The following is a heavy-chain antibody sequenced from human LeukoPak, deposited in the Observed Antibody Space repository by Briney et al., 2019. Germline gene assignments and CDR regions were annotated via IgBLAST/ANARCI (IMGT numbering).Heavy chain of an antibody. CDR1: GFTFSSYA. D-gene: IGHD6-6*01. V-gene: IGHV3-23*01. CDR3: AKSIAARPYYYYGMDV. Sequence: SAGSLRLSCAASGFTFSSYAMSWVRQAPGKGLEWVSAISGSGGSRYYADSVKGRFTISRDNSKHTLYLQTNSWRAEDTAVYYCAKSIAARPYYYYGMDVWGQGTTVTVSS. CDR2: ISGSGGSR. J-gene: IGHJ6*02.